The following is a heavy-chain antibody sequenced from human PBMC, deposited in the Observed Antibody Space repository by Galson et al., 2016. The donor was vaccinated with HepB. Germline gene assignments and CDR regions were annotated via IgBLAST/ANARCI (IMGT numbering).Heavy chain of an antibody. CDR3: ARGEYSSGWGTDY. CDR2: ISGSGSST. J-gene: IGHJ4*02. Sequence: SLRLSCAASGFTFSRHVMSWVRQAPGKGLEWVSSISGSGSSTYYADPVKGRFTISRDNAKDSLYLQMNSLRVEDTAVYYCARGEYSSGWGTDYWGQGTLVTVSS. CDR1: GFTFSRHV. V-gene: IGHV3-23*01. D-gene: IGHD6-19*01.